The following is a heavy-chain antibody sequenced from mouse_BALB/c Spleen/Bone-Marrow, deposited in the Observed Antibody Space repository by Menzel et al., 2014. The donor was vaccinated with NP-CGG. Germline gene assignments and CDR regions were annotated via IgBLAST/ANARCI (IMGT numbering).Heavy chain of an antibody. J-gene: IGHJ4*01. D-gene: IGHD1-1*02. CDR2: IYPGSGST. Sequence: QVQLKQSGPELVKPGASVKMSCKASGYTFTDYVITWVKQRTGQGLEWIGEIYPGSGSTYYNEKFKGKATLTADKSSNTAYMQLGSLTSEDSAVYFCARDGSFAAMDYWGQGTSLTVSS. CDR1: GYTFTDYV. CDR3: ARDGSFAAMDY. V-gene: IGHV1-77*01.